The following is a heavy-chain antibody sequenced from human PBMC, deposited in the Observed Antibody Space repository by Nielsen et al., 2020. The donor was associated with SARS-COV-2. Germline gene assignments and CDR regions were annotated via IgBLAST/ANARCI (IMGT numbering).Heavy chain of an antibody. V-gene: IGHV1-2*04. CDR1: GYTFTGYY. Sequence: ASVKVSCKASGYTFTGYYMHWVRQAPGQGLEWMGWINPNSGGTNYAQKFQGWVTMTRDTSISTAYMELSRLRSDDTAVYYCARGYGMIVVAHHAFDIWGQGTMVTVS. D-gene: IGHD3-22*01. CDR3: ARGYGMIVVAHHAFDI. CDR2: INPNSGGT. J-gene: IGHJ3*02.